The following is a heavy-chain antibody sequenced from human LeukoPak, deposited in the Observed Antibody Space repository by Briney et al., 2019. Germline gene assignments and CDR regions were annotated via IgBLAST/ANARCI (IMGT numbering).Heavy chain of an antibody. V-gene: IGHV3-23*01. J-gene: IGHJ3*02. CDR2: ISGSGGST. CDR3: AKGIVVVTSGNAFDI. CDR1: GFTFSSYG. Sequence: PGGSLRLSCAASGFTFSSYGMSWVRQAPGKGLEWVSGISGSGGSTYYADSVKGRFTISRDNSKNTLYLQMNTLRAEDTAVYYCAKGIVVVTSGNAFDIWGQGTMVTVSS. D-gene: IGHD3-22*01.